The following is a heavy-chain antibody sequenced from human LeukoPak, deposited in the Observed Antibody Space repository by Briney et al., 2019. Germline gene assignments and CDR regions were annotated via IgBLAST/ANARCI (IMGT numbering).Heavy chain of an antibody. D-gene: IGHD5-18*01. CDR2: FYYSGST. Sequence: PSETLSLTCTVSGGSISSYHWSWIRQPPGRGLEWIGFFYYSGSTNYNPSLKSRVTISVDRSKNQFSLKLSSVTAADTAVYYCARLGVASRGYTYGPDCWGQGTLVTVSS. J-gene: IGHJ4*02. CDR3: ARLGVASRGYTYGPDC. V-gene: IGHV4-59*08. CDR1: GGSISSYH.